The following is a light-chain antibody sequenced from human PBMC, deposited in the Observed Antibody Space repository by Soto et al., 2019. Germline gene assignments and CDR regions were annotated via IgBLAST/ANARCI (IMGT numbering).Light chain of an antibody. CDR1: SSNIGTST. CDR2: STS. CDR3: QSYDSSLSVRV. V-gene: IGLV1-44*01. J-gene: IGLJ3*02. Sequence: QSVLTQPSSVSGTPGQRVSISCSGGSSNIGTSTVNWYHQVPGTAPKLLIYSTSQRPSGVPDRFSGSKSGTSASLAITGLQAEDEADYYCQSYDSSLSVRVFGGGTKLTVL.